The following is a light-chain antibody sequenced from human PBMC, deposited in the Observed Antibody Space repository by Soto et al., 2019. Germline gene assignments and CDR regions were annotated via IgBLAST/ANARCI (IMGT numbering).Light chain of an antibody. V-gene: IGKV3-20*01. Sequence: EIVLTQSPGTLSLSPGERATLSCRASQSVSSSYLAWYQQNPGQAPRLLIYGASSRATGIPDRFSGSGFGTDFTLTISRLEPEDFAVYYCQQYGSSPRTFGQGTKVDNK. CDR1: QSVSSSY. CDR3: QQYGSSPRT. CDR2: GAS. J-gene: IGKJ1*01.